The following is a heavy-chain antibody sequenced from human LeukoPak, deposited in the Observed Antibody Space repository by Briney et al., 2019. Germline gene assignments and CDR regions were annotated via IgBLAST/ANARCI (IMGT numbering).Heavy chain of an antibody. V-gene: IGHV3-30*18. D-gene: IGHD6-6*01. CDR1: GFTSSNYG. CDR2: ISYDGKDK. J-gene: IGHJ4*02. CDR3: AKEATAYTSSSLDY. Sequence: PGGSLRLSCAVSGFTSSNYGMHWVRQAPGKGLEWVTVISYDGKDKHYADSVKGRFTISRDNSKNTLYLQMNSLRAEDTAVYYCAKEATAYTSSSLDYWGQGTLVTVSS.